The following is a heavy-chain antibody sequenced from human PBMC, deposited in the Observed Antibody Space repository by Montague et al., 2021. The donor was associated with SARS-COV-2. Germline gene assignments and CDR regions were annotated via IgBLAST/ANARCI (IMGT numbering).Heavy chain of an antibody. V-gene: IGHV4-34*01. D-gene: IGHD3-22*01. Sequence: SETLSLTCTGDLHSVCGGTQAQIGQPHVLNSSYVSKSNPGFCTKNNPSLKSRVTISVDTSKNQFSLKLSSVTAADTAVYYCARGTKRVFTYDYDSSGYASVYWGLGTLVTASS. CDR3: ARGTKRVFTYDYDSSGYASVY. CDR2: SNPGFCT. J-gene: IGHJ4*02. CDR1: LHSVCGGT.